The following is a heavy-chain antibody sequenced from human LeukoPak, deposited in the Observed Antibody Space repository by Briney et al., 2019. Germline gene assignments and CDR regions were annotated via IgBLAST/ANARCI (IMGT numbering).Heavy chain of an antibody. CDR3: AKEEGGSYYLPLIPFDY. CDR2: ISGSGGST. J-gene: IGHJ4*02. CDR1: GFTFSPYS. D-gene: IGHD1-26*01. V-gene: IGHV3-23*01. Sequence: PGGSLRLSCAAASGFTFSPYSMTWVRQAPGKGLEWVSAISGSGGSTYYADSVKGRFTISRDNSKNTLYLQMNSLRAEDTAVYYCAKEEGGSYYLPLIPFDYWGQGTLVTVSS.